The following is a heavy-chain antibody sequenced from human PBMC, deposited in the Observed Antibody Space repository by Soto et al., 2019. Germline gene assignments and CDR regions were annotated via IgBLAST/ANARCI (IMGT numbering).Heavy chain of an antibody. V-gene: IGHV1-18*01. CDR1: GYTFTSYG. Sequence: QVPLVQSGAEVKKPGASVKVSCKASGYTFTSYGISWVRQAPGQGLEWMGWISAYNGNTNPAQKLQRRITMTTNTPTSTANMELISLSNNGTTVYYCARDPYYDDSSADYGVDINGKGTTFTVSS. CDR2: ISAYNGNT. J-gene: IGHJ6*04. D-gene: IGHD3-22*01. CDR3: ARDPYYDDSSADYGVDI.